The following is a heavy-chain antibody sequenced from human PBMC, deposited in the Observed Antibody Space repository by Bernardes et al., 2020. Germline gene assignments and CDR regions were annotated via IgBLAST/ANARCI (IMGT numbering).Heavy chain of an antibody. CDR2: ISAYNGNT. CDR3: ARDWDSGSYYRLWGAFDI. V-gene: IGHV1-18*01. D-gene: IGHD1-26*01. CDR1: GYTFTSYG. Sequence: ASVKVSCKASGYTFTSYGISWVRQAPGQGLEWMGLISAYNGNTNYAQKLQGRVTMTTDTSTSTAYMELRSLRSDDTAVYYCARDWDSGSYYRLWGAFDIWGQGTMVTVSS. J-gene: IGHJ3*02.